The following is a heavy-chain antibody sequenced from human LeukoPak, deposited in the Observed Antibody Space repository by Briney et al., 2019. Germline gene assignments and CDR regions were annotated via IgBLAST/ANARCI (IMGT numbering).Heavy chain of an antibody. D-gene: IGHD2-2*01. CDR3: AREGYCNRTSCPLSPFDY. CDR1: GFTFSSYS. V-gene: IGHV3-48*01. Sequence: PGGSLRLSCAASGFTFSSYSINWVRQAAGKGLEWVSYISSSSSTKNYADSVRGRFTISRDNAKNSLFLQMNSLRAEDTAVYYCAREGYCNRTSCPLSPFDYWGQGTLVTVSS. J-gene: IGHJ4*02. CDR2: ISSSSSTK.